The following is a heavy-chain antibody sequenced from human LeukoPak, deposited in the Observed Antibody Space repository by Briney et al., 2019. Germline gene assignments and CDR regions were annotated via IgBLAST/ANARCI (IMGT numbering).Heavy chain of an antibody. CDR2: ILYTGST. Sequence: SETLSLTCTVSGGSISSHYWSWIRQPPGKGLEWIGFILYTGSTNYNPSLKSRVTISVDTSKNQFSLKLSSVTAADTAVYYCARTYDSDGYFHFWGQGTLVTVSS. CDR1: GGSISSHY. V-gene: IGHV4-59*11. D-gene: IGHD3-22*01. J-gene: IGHJ4*02. CDR3: ARTYDSDGYFHF.